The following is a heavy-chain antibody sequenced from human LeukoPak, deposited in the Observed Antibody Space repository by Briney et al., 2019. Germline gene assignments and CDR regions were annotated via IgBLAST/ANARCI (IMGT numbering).Heavy chain of an antibody. D-gene: IGHD2-21*01. CDR1: GGTFSSYA. Sequence: ASVKVSCKASGGTFSSYAISWVRQAPGQGLEWMGRIIPILGIANYAQKFQGRVTITADKSTSTAYMELSSLRSEDTAVYYCARDELAYCGGDCPLYFDYWGQGTLVTASS. CDR2: IIPILGIA. V-gene: IGHV1-69*04. J-gene: IGHJ4*02. CDR3: ARDELAYCGGDCPLYFDY.